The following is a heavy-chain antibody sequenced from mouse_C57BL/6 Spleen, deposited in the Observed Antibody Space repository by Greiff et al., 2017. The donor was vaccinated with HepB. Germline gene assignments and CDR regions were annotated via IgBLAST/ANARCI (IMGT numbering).Heavy chain of an antibody. Sequence: QVHVKQSGAELARPGASVKLSCKASGYTFTSYGISWVKQRTGQGLEWIGEIYPRSGNTYYNEKFKSKATLTADKSSSTAYMELRSLTSEDSAVYFCARRVDYYSKEDYFDYWGQGTTLTVSS. V-gene: IGHV1-81*01. CDR1: GYTFTSYG. J-gene: IGHJ2*01. CDR3: ARRVDYYSKEDYFDY. CDR2: IYPRSGNT. D-gene: IGHD2-5*01.